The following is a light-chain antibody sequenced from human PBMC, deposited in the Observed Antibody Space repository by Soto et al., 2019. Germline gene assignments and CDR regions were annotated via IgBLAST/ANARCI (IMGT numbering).Light chain of an antibody. CDR1: SSDVGYHNL. Sequence: QSALTQPASVSGSPGQSITISCTGTSSDVGYHNLVSWYQQHPGEPPKLIIFDATQRPSGVSDRFSGSKSGSTASLTISGLQTEDEGDYYCCSYAGVSTVIFGGGTQLTVL. V-gene: IGLV2-23*01. CDR2: DAT. J-gene: IGLJ2*01. CDR3: CSYAGVSTVI.